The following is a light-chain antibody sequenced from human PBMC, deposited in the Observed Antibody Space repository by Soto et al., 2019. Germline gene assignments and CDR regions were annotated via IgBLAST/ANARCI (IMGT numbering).Light chain of an antibody. Sequence: QSVLTQPASVSGSPGQSITISCTGTSSDVGSYNLVSWYQQHPGKAPKLMIYEGSKRPSGVSNRFSGSKSGNTASLTISGLQAYDEADYYCCSYAGSSPWVFGGGTKLTVL. CDR3: CSYAGSSPWV. CDR2: EGS. J-gene: IGLJ3*02. V-gene: IGLV2-23*01. CDR1: SSDVGSYNL.